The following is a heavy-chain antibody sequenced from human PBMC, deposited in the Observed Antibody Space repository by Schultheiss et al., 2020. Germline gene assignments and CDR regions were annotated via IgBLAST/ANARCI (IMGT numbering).Heavy chain of an antibody. D-gene: IGHD2-8*01. V-gene: IGHV4-4*07. CDR2: IYTSGST. CDR1: GGSISSYY. Sequence: SETLSLTCTVSGGSISSYYWGWIRQPAGKGLEWIGRIYTSGSTNYNPSLKSRVTISVDTSKNQFSLKLSSVTAADTAVYYCARSTTLMVYASFDYWGQGTLGTVSA. J-gene: IGHJ4*02. CDR3: ARSTTLMVYASFDY.